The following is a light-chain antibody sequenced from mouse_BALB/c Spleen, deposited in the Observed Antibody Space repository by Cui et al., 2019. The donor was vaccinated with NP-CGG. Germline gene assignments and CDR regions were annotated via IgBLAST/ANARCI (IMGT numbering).Light chain of an antibody. CDR2: GTN. CDR3: ALWYSNHWV. V-gene: IGLV1*01. J-gene: IGLJ1*01. Sequence: AVVTLASALTTSPGETVTLTCRSSTGAVTTSNYANWVQEKPDHLFTGLIGGTNNRAPGVPARFSGSLIGDKAALTITGAQTEDEAMYFCALWYSNHWVFGGGTKLTVL. CDR1: TGAVTTSNY.